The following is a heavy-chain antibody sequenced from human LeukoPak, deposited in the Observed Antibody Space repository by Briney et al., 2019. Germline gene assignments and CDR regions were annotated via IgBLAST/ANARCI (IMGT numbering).Heavy chain of an antibody. Sequence: GGSLRLSCAASGFSFSSYSMNWVRQAPGKGLEWVSSITSSGSYIYYADSVKGRFTISRDNAKNSLFLQMNSLRVKDTAVYYCAGEYSSSWYVEYFQHWGQGTLVTVSS. D-gene: IGHD6-13*01. CDR1: GFSFSSYS. J-gene: IGHJ1*01. V-gene: IGHV3-21*01. CDR2: ITSSGSYI. CDR3: AGEYSSSWYVEYFQH.